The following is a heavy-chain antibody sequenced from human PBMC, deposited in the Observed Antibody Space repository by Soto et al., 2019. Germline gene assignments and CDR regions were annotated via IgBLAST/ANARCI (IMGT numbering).Heavy chain of an antibody. J-gene: IGHJ6*02. Sequence: ASVKVSCKASGYTFTSYGISWVRQAPGQGLEWMGWISAYNGNTNYAQKLQGRVTMTTDTSTNTAYMELRSLRSDDTAVYYCARSSGYGTYYYYGMDVWGQGTTVTVSS. V-gene: IGHV1-18*01. CDR1: GYTFTSYG. CDR3: ARSSGYGTYYYYGMDV. D-gene: IGHD5-12*01. CDR2: ISAYNGNT.